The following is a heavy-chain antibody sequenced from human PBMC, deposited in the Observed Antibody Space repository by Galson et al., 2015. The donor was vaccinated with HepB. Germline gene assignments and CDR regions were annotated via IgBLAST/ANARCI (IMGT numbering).Heavy chain of an antibody. CDR1: GFTFSNYG. D-gene: IGHD6-19*01. CDR3: AKDPYLYSALAGTMAGFDY. Sequence: SLRLSCAASGFTFSNYGMHWVRQAPGKGLEWVAVISYDGSNKYYADSVKGRFTISRDNSTNTLYLQMNSLRAEDTALYYCAKDPYLYSALAGTMAGFDYWGQGTPVTVSS. CDR2: ISYDGSNK. J-gene: IGHJ4*02. V-gene: IGHV3-30*18.